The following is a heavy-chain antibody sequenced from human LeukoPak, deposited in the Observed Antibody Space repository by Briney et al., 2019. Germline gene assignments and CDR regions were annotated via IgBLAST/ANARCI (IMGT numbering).Heavy chain of an antibody. V-gene: IGHV1-18*01. J-gene: IGHJ4*02. CDR1: GYTFTSYG. CDR2: ISAYNGNT. D-gene: IGHD3-10*01. CDR3: ARGLLWFGELPRAYYFDY. Sequence: ASVKVSCKASGYTFTSYGISWVRQAPGQGLEWMGWISAYNGNTNYAQKLQGRVTMTTDTSTSTAYMELRSLRSDDTAVYYCARGLLWFGELPRAYYFDYWGQGTLVTVSS.